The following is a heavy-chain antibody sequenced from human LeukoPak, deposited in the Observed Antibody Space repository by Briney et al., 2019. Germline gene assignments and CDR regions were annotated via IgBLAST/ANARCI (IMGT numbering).Heavy chain of an antibody. CDR2: VSGSGGTT. CDR3: IKVIMFAFDI. V-gene: IGHV3-23*01. D-gene: IGHD3-10*02. CDR1: GFTFSNAW. Sequence: GGSLRLSCATSGFTFSNAWMNWVRQAPGKGLEWVSAVSGSGGTTHYADSVKGRFTISRDNSKNTMYLQMNSLRAEDTAVYFCIKVIMFAFDIWGQGTMVTVSS. J-gene: IGHJ3*02.